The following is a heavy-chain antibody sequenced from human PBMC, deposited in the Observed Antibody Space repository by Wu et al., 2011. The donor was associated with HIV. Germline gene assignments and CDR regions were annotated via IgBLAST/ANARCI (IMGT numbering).Heavy chain of an antibody. D-gene: IGHD2-21*01. Sequence: QVQLVQSGAEVKKPGSSVKVSCKASGGTFSSYAINWVRQAPGQGPEWMGRVIPVFDTTNYAPRFQGRVTITADESTSTAYMELSSLRSEDTAVLYCARASSLYRDSPNFASWGQGTLVTVSS. CDR3: ARASSLYRDSPNFAS. CDR1: GGTFSSYA. J-gene: IGHJ4*02. CDR2: VIPVFDTT. V-gene: IGHV1-69*15.